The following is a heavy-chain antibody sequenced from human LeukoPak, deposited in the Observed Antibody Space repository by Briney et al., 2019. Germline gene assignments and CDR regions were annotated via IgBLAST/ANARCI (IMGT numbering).Heavy chain of an antibody. D-gene: IGHD3-22*01. V-gene: IGHV4-59*01. CDR2: IYYSGST. J-gene: IGHJ4*02. CDR3: ARGAGYYDTIDY. Sequence: SETLSLTCTVSGGSISSYYWSWIRQPPGKGREWIGYIYYSGSTNHNPSLKSRVTISVDTSKNQFSLKLSSVTAADTAVYYCARGAGYYDTIDYWGQGTLVTVSS. CDR1: GGSISSYY.